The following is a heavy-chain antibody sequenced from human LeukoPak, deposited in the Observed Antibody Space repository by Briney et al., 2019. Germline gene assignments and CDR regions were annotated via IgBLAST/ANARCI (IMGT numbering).Heavy chain of an antibody. D-gene: IGHD5-24*01. CDR2: VSKDGTNK. Sequence: SGTSLRLSCAASGFTFSTCNMHWVRQAPGKGLEWVAVVSKDGTNKFYADSVRGRFTISRDNSKNTLYLQMNSLRGEDTAVYYCARRPPSMAELDYWGQGTLVTVSS. CDR1: GFTFSTCN. V-gene: IGHV3-30*01. J-gene: IGHJ4*02. CDR3: ARRPPSMAELDY.